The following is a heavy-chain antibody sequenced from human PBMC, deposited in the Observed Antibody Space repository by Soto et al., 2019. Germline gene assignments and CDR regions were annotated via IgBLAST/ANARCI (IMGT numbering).Heavy chain of an antibody. D-gene: IGHD3-3*01. J-gene: IGHJ6*02. Sequence: SVKVSCKASGFTFTRSAVQWVRQARGQRLEWIGWIVVGSGNTNYAQKFQERVTITRDMSTSTAYMELSSLRSEDTAVYYCAAGDTIFGVAAYGMDVWGQGTTVTVSS. V-gene: IGHV1-58*01. CDR3: AAGDTIFGVAAYGMDV. CDR2: IVVGSGNT. CDR1: GFTFTRSA.